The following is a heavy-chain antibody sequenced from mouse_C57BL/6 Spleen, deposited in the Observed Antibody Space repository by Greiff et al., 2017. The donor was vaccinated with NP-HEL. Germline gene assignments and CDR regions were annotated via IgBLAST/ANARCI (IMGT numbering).Heavy chain of an antibody. J-gene: IGHJ4*01. D-gene: IGHD2-1*01. CDR3: ARGNGNYAMDY. Sequence: QVQLQQPGAELVRPGSSVKLSCKASGYTFTSYWMDWVKQRPGQGLEWIGNIYPSDSETHYNQKFKDKATLTVDKSSSTAYMQLSSLTSEDSAVYYYARGNGNYAMDYWGQGTSVTVSS. V-gene: IGHV1-61*01. CDR1: GYTFTSYW. CDR2: IYPSDSET.